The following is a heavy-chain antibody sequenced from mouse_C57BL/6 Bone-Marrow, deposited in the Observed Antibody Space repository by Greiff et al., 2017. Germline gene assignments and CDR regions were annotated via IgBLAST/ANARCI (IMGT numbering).Heavy chain of an antibody. Sequence: QVQLQQSGPELVKPGASVKISCKASGYSFTSYYIHWVKQRPGQGLEWIGWIYPGSGNTKYNEKFKGKATLTADTSSSTAYMQLSSLTSEDSAVYYCARGPYYYGSSYEDYWGQGTTLTVSS. CDR1: GYSFTSYY. CDR2: IYPGSGNT. V-gene: IGHV1-66*01. CDR3: ARGPYYYGSSYEDY. J-gene: IGHJ2*01. D-gene: IGHD1-1*01.